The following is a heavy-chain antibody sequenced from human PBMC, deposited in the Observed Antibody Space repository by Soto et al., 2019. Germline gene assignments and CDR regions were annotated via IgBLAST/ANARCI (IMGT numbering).Heavy chain of an antibody. CDR3: ASPSSPIFGVVTRLDY. V-gene: IGHV1-18*01. D-gene: IGHD3-3*01. CDR2: ISAYNGNT. Sequence: ASVKVSCKASGYTFTSYGISCVRQAPGQGLEWMGWISAYNGNTNYAQKLQGRVTMTTDTSTSTAYMELRSLRSDDTAVYYCASPSSPIFGVVTRLDYWGQGTLVTVSS. CDR1: GYTFTSYG. J-gene: IGHJ4*02.